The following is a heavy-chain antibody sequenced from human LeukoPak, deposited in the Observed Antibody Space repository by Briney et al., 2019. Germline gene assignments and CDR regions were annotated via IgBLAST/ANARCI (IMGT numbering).Heavy chain of an antibody. CDR2: IWYDGSNK. Sequence: PGRSLRLSCAASGFTFSSYGMHWVRQAPGKGLEWVAVIWYDGSNKYYADSVKGRFTISRDNSKNTLYLQMNSLRAEDTAVYYCARVCGDCYYYGMDVWGKGTTVTVSS. V-gene: IGHV3-33*01. D-gene: IGHD2-21*01. J-gene: IGHJ6*04. CDR3: ARVCGDCYYYGMDV. CDR1: GFTFSSYG.